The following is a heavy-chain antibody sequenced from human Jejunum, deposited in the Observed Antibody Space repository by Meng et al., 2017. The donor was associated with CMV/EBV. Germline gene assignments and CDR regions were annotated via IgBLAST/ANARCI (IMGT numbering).Heavy chain of an antibody. V-gene: IGHV3-48*01. CDR1: IFNSYS. Sequence: IFNSYSMNWGRQAPGKGLEWSAYISPNSNSILYADSVKGRFTVSRDNGNNSLYLQMSGLRAEDTAVYYCARDNHPGNYFYYYGIDFWGQGTTVTVSS. CDR2: ISPNSNSI. D-gene: IGHD1-14*01. J-gene: IGHJ6*02. CDR3: ARDNHPGNYFYYYGIDF.